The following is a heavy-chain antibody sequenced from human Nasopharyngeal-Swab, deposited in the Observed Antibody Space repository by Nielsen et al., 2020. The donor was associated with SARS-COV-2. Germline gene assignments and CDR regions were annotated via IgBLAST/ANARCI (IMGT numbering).Heavy chain of an antibody. D-gene: IGHD2-15*01. J-gene: IGHJ6*04. CDR2: ICYDGSNK. CDR3: AREYCSGGSCYYYYGMDV. CDR1: GFTFSSYA. Sequence: GESLKISCAASGFTFSSYAMHWVRQAPGKGLEWVAVICYDGSNKYYADSVKGRFTISRDNSKNTLYLQMNSLRAEDTAVYYCAREYCSGGSCYYYYGMDVWGKGTTVT. V-gene: IGHV3-33*08.